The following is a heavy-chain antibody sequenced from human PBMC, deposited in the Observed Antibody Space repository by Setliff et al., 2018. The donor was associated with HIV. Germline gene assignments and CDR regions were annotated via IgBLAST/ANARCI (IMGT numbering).Heavy chain of an antibody. CDR3: VRDWSYAPDY. Sequence: PSETLSLTCAVYGGSLNGYFWTWIRQPPGRGLEWIGEINHSGDRNYNPSLESRVTISVDSSQNQLSLKLNSLTAADTAVYYCVRDWSYAPDYWGQGTLVTVSS. V-gene: IGHV4-34*01. CDR1: GGSLNGYF. CDR2: INHSGDR. J-gene: IGHJ4*02. D-gene: IGHD2-8*02.